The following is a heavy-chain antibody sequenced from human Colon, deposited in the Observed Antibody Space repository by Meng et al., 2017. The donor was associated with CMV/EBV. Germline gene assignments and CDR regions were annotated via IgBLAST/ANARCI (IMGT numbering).Heavy chain of an antibody. CDR2: ISAYTGDT. V-gene: IGHV1-18*01. Sequence: QVQLVQSGAEVKKPGASVKVACKASGYTFTNYGISWVRQAPGQGLEWMGWISAYTGDTYYAQKFQGRVTMTTDTSTSTAYMELRSLGSDDTAVYYCVRESQSGSYIYLQHWGQGTLVTVSS. CDR1: GYTFTNYG. D-gene: IGHD1-26*01. J-gene: IGHJ1*01. CDR3: VRESQSGSYIYLQH.